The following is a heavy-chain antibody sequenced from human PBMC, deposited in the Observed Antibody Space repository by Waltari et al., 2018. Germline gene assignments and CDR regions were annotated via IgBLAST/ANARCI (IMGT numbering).Heavy chain of an antibody. CDR1: GFTFSNFG. V-gene: IGHV3-30*02. J-gene: IGHJ4*02. CDR3: AKDAFGNTYLDF. CDR2: SWFGGSDN. D-gene: IGHD2-2*02. Sequence: QVNLVESGGGVVQPGGSLRLACATSGFTFSNFGMHWVRQAPGKGREWGALSWFGGSDNIYADSVRGRFTSSRDNSARTLYLDMDSLRLDDTAMYYCAKDAFGNTYLDFWGQGTLVTVSS.